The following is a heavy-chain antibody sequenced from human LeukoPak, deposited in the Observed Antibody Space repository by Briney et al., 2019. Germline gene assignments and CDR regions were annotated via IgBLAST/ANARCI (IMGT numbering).Heavy chain of an antibody. CDR2: INPKSGGT. CDR3: ARDGVDILTGYSEFDP. J-gene: IGHJ5*02. CDR1: GYSFTGHY. V-gene: IGHV1-2*02. Sequence: ASVKVSCKASGYSFTGHYMHWVRQAPGQGLEWMGWINPKSGGTNYAQKFQGRVTMTRDTSISTAYMELSRLRSDDTAVYYCARDGVDILTGYSEFDPWGQGTLVTVSS. D-gene: IGHD3-9*01.